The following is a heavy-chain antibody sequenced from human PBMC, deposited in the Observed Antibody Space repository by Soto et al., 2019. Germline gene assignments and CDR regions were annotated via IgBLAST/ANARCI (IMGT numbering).Heavy chain of an antibody. CDR2: INSDGSGT. J-gene: IGHJ3*02. CDR1: GFTFSSYW. D-gene: IGHD5-18*01. Sequence: EVQLVESGGGLVQPGGSLRLSCAASGFTFSSYWMHWVRQAPGKGLVWVSRINSDGSGTSYADSVKGRFTSRDNAKNTLYLQMNSLRAEDTAVYYCARPAMVRVGAFDIWGQGTMVTVSS. CDR3: ARPAMVRVGAFDI. V-gene: IGHV3-74*01.